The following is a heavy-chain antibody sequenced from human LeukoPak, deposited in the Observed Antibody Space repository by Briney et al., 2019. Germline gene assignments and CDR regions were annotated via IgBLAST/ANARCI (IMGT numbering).Heavy chain of an antibody. CDR3: ARLGSGLNYDFWSGSYNHDY. D-gene: IGHD3-3*01. CDR1: GFTVSSNY. CDR2: VYSGSST. Sequence: GGSLRLSCAASGFTVSSNYMSWVRLAPGKGLEWVSLVYSGSSTYYADSVKGRFTISRDNAKNTLYLQMNSLRAEDTAVYYCARLGSGLNYDFWSGSYNHDYWGQGTLVTVSS. V-gene: IGHV3-53*01. J-gene: IGHJ4*02.